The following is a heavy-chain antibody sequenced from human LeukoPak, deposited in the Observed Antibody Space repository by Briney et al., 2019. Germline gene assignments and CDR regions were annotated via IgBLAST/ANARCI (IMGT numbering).Heavy chain of an antibody. CDR1: GGSISSYY. J-gene: IGHJ6*03. CDR2: IYYSGST. CDR3: AREEYSSSRHLYYMDV. V-gene: IGHV4-59*12. D-gene: IGHD6-13*01. Sequence: KPSETLSLTCTVSGGSISSYYWSWIRQPPGKGLEWIGYIYYSGSTNYNPSLKSRVTISVDTSKNQFSLQLNSVTPEDTAVYYCAREEYSSSRHLYYMDVWGKGTTVTVSS.